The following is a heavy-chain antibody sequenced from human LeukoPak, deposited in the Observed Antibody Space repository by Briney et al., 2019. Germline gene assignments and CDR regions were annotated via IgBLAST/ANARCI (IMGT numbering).Heavy chain of an antibody. CDR2: ISWNSGSI. J-gene: IGHJ4*02. CDR3: AKAAGAGYSSGWYIGY. CDR1: GLTFDDYA. V-gene: IGHV3-9*03. Sequence: GGSLRLSCAASGLTFDDYAMHWVRQAPGKGLEWVSGISWNSGSIGYADSVKGRFTISRDNAKNSLYLQMNSLRAEDMALYYCAKAAGAGYSSGWYIGYWGQGTLVTVSS. D-gene: IGHD6-19*01.